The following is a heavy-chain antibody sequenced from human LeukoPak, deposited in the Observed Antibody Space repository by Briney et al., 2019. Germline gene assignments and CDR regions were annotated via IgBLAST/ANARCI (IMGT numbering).Heavy chain of an antibody. CDR3: ARVLYVYDYYDSSGYLNWFDP. CDR2: ISSSSSPI. D-gene: IGHD3-22*01. CDR1: GFTFSSYS. J-gene: IGHJ5*02. V-gene: IGHV3-48*01. Sequence: PGGSLRLSCAASGFTFSSYSMNWVRQAPGKGLEWITYISSSSSPIYYADSVKGRFTVSRDNAKNSLYLQMNSLRAEDTAVYYCARVLYVYDYYDSSGYLNWFDPWGQGTLVTVSS.